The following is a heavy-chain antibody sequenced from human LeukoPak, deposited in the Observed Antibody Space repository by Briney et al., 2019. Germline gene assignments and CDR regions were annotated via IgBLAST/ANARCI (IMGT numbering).Heavy chain of an antibody. CDR1: GYTFTGYY. D-gene: IGHD3-10*01. CDR3: ARGSGDSGNTFWYC. CDR2: INPNSGDT. V-gene: IGHV1-2*02. Sequence: ASVTVSCTASGYTFTGYYIHWVRQAPGQGLEWMGWINPNSGDTDYAKRFQGRVTMTRDTSISTAYMGLTSLRSDDTAVYYCARGSGDSGNTFWYCWGQGTLVTVSS. J-gene: IGHJ4*02.